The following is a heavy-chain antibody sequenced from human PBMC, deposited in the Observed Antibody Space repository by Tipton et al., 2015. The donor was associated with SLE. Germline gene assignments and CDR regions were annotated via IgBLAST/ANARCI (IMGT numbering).Heavy chain of an antibody. V-gene: IGHV3-33*08. Sequence: SLRLSCAASGFTFSSYGMHWVRQATGKGLEWVAVIWYDGSNKYYADSVKGRFTISRDSSKNTLYLQMNSLRAEDTAVYYCARGVRFLQWVFDSWGQGTLVTVSS. D-gene: IGHD3-3*01. CDR2: IWYDGSNK. J-gene: IGHJ4*02. CDR1: GFTFSSYG. CDR3: ARGVRFLQWVFDS.